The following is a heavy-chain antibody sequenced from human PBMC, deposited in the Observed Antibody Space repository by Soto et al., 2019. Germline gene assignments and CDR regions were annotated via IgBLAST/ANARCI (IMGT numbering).Heavy chain of an antibody. J-gene: IGHJ4*02. CDR1: GFTFSDYY. CDR3: ARDPVSEVGATRGFDY. Sequence: QVQLVESGGGLVKPGGSLRLSCAASGFTFSDYYMSWIRQAPGKGLEWVSYISSSGSTIYYADSLKGRFTISRDNXKXXLYLQMNSLRAEDTAVYYCARDPVSEVGATRGFDYWGQGTLVTVSS. V-gene: IGHV3-11*01. CDR2: ISSSGSTI. D-gene: IGHD1-26*01.